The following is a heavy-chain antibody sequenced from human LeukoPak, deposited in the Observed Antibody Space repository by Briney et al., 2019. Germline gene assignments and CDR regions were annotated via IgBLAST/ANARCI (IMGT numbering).Heavy chain of an antibody. CDR3: AKDRTYSAYAALDY. D-gene: IGHD5-12*01. V-gene: IGHV3-9*01. J-gene: IGHJ4*02. CDR2: ISWNSGSA. CDR1: GFTFDGYS. Sequence: PGGSLRLSCAASGFTFDGYSMHWVRQAPGKGLEWVSGISWNSGSAGYADSVKGRFTISRDSAKNSLYLQMNSLRTEDTALYYCAKDRTYSAYAALDYWGQGTLVTVSS.